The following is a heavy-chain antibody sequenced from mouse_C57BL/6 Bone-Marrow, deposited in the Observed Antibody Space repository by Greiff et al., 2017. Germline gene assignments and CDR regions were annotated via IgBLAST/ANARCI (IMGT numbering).Heavy chain of an antibody. J-gene: IGHJ2*01. CDR2: IYPSDSET. CDR1: GYTFTSYW. V-gene: IGHV1-61*01. Sequence: QVHVKQSGAELVRPGSSVKLSCKASGYTFTSYWMDWVKQRPGQGLEWIGNIYPSDSETHYNQKFKDKATLTVDKSSSTAYMQLSSLTSEDSAVYYCARLEGYFDYWGQGTTLTVSS. CDR3: ARLEGYFDY.